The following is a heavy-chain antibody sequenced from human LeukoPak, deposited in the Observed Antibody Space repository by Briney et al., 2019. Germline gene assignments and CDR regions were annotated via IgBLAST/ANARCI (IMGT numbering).Heavy chain of an antibody. V-gene: IGHV5-51*01. Sequence: GESLKISCKGSGYSFTSYWIGWVRQMPGKGLEWMGIIYPGDSDTRYSPSFQGQVTISADKSISTAYLQWSSLKASDTAMYYCATAGGEYYYDSSDDITTGVWGQGTLVTVSS. CDR1: GYSFTSYW. CDR3: ATAGGEYYYDSSDDITTGV. CDR2: IYPGDSDT. J-gene: IGHJ4*02. D-gene: IGHD3-22*01.